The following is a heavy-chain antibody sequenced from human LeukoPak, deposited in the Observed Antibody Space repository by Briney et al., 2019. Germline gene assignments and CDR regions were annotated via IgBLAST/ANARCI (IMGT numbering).Heavy chain of an antibody. CDR3: ATETNGRHYDY. J-gene: IGHJ4*02. CDR1: GLTFSTSG. V-gene: IGHV3-21*06. Sequence: GGSLRLSCTTSGLTFSTSGFNWVRQAPGKGLEWVASIGPTGFDRYHADSIKGRFTISRDNANNFLYLQMDSLRAEDTDVYYCATETNGRHYDYWGQGTLLTVSS. D-gene: IGHD1-14*01. CDR2: IGPTGFDR.